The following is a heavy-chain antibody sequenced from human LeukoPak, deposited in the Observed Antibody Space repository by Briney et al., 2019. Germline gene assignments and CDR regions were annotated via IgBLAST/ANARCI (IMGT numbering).Heavy chain of an antibody. CDR2: IGSSSNYI. CDR1: GFTFSSYW. J-gene: IGHJ4*02. D-gene: IGHD3-9*01. Sequence: GGSLRLSCAASGFTFSSYWMSWVRQAPGKGLEWVSFIGSSSNYIYYADSVKGRFTISRDNSKNTLYLQMNSLRAEDAAVYYCASRVLRYFDWLAAFDYWGQGTLVTVSS. V-gene: IGHV3-21*01. CDR3: ASRVLRYFDWLAAFDY.